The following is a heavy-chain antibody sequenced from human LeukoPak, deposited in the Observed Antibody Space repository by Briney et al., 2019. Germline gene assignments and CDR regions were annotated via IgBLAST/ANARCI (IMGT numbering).Heavy chain of an antibody. J-gene: IGHJ3*02. Sequence: GASVKVSCKASGATFGSHSISWVRQAPGQGLEWMGGIVPMFGTDVYAQRFQGRVTVTADESTTTAYMELISLTSEDTAVYYCARDRGYGSSGFYAFDIWGQGTMVTVSS. D-gene: IGHD3-22*01. CDR3: ARDRGYGSSGFYAFDI. CDR2: IVPMFGTD. CDR1: GATFGSHS. V-gene: IGHV1-69*13.